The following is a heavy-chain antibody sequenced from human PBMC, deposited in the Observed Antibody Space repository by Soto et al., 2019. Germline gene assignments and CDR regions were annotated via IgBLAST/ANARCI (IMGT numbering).Heavy chain of an antibody. D-gene: IGHD5-12*01. CDR2: IYYSGST. CDR3: ARAYGGSDNGLDV. J-gene: IGHJ6*02. V-gene: IGHV4-59*01. CDR1: GDSIRSYY. Sequence: SETLSLTCTVSGDSIRSYYWTWIRQPPGKGLELIGYIYYSGSTRYNPSLKSRVTISVDMSKNQFSLKLSSVIAADTAVYYCARAYGGSDNGLDVWGQGTTVTVSS.